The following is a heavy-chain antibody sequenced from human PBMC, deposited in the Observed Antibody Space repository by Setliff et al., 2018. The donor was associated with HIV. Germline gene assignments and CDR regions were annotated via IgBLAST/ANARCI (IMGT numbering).Heavy chain of an antibody. J-gene: IGHJ6*03. D-gene: IGHD1-26*01. CDR2: IIPIFRTP. CDR3: ATGTIEGLTRYYYYYMDV. CDR1: GGTFSTYT. Sequence: GASVKVSCKASGGTFSTYTISWVRQAPGQGLEWMGGIIPIFRTPKYAQKFQDRVTITADESTSTAYMELSSLRSEDTAMYYCATGTIEGLTRYYYYYMDVWGKGTTVTVSS. V-gene: IGHV1-69*13.